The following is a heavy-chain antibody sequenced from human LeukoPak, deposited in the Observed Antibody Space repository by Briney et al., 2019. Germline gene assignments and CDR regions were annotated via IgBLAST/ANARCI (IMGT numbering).Heavy chain of an antibody. CDR2: IYTSGST. D-gene: IGHD4-23*01. Sequence: KPSETLSLTCTVSGGSISSSNYYWNWIRQPAGKGLEWIGRIYTSGSTNYNPSLKSRVTISVDTSKNQFSLKLSSVTAADTAVYYCARFTPDYGGNSAGDYWGQGTLVTVSS. J-gene: IGHJ4*02. V-gene: IGHV4-61*02. CDR3: ARFTPDYGGNSAGDY. CDR1: GGSISSSNYY.